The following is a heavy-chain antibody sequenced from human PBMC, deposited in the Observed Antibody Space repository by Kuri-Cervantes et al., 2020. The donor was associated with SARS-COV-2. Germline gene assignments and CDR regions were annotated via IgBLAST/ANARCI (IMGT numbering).Heavy chain of an antibody. D-gene: IGHD3-22*01. V-gene: IGHV3-23*03. CDR3: ARDQDYYDSSGQFDY. Sequence: GGSLRLSCAASGFSFSNYAMSWVRQAPGRGLEWVAVVYSSDARTYYADSAKGRFSISRDNSKNTVYLQMNSPRVEDTAVYYCARDQDYYDSSGQFDYWGQGTLVTVSS. CDR2: VYSSDART. J-gene: IGHJ4*02. CDR1: GFSFSNYA.